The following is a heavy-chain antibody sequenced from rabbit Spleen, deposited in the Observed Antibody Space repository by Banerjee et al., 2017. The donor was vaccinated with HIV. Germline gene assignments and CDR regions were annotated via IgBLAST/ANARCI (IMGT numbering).Heavy chain of an antibody. CDR3: VRDQAGDADYGPYYLNL. J-gene: IGHJ4*01. Sequence: QEQLVESGGGLVQPEGSLTLTCTASGFSFSSSYWICWVRQAPGKGLEWIGCIVPVFGITYYANWVSCRFSISRENAQNTVFLQLTSLTAADTATYFCVRDQAGDADYGPYYLNLWGQGTLVTVS. D-gene: IGHD2-1*01. CDR2: IVPVFGIT. V-gene: IGHV1S45*01. CDR1: GFSFSSSYW.